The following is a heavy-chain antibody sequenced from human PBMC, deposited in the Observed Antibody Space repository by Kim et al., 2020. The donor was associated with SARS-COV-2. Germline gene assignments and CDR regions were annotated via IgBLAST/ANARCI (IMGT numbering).Heavy chain of an antibody. Sequence: SETLSLTCAVYGGSFSGYYWSWIRQPPGKGLEWIGEINHSGSTNYNPSLKSRVTISVDTSKNQFSLKLSSVTAADTAVYYCARGAMYYDFWSREKNWFDP. CDR2: INHSGST. CDR3: ARGAMYYDFWSREKNWFDP. V-gene: IGHV4-34*01. J-gene: IGHJ5*02. D-gene: IGHD3-3*01. CDR1: GGSFSGYY.